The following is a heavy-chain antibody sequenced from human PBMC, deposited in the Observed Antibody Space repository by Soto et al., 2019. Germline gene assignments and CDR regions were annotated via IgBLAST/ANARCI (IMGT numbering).Heavy chain of an antibody. V-gene: IGHV3-35*01. CDR3: ARGKVLRYFDWSDYYYYGMDV. Sequence: GGSLRLSCTASGFTFRNSDMNWVRQAPGKGLEWVSGVSWNGSRTHYADSVKGRFIISRDNSRNFLYQQMNSLRPEDMAVYYCARGKVLRYFDWSDYYYYGMDVWGQGTTVTVSS. J-gene: IGHJ6*02. CDR2: VSWNGSRT. CDR1: GFTFRNSD. D-gene: IGHD3-9*01.